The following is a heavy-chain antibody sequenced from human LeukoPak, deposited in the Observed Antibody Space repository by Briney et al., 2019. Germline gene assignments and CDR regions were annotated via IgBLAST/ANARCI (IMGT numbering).Heavy chain of an antibody. Sequence: GGSLRLSCAASGFTFDDYAMHWVRQAPGKGLEWVSGISWNSGSIGYADSVKGRFTISRDNAKNSLYLQMNSLRAEDTALYYCAKDIRADYGGNSEWGQGTLVTVSS. J-gene: IGHJ4*02. CDR3: AKDIRADYGGNSE. V-gene: IGHV3-9*01. CDR1: GFTFDDYA. CDR2: ISWNSGSI. D-gene: IGHD4-23*01.